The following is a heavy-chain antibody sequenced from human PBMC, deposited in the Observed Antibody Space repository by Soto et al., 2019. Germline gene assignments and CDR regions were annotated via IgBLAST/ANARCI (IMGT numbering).Heavy chain of an antibody. Sequence: PSETRSLTCTVSGGSVSGRYWSWMRQPPGKGLKWIGSIYFTGTTSYNPSLKSRVSISVDTSENQLSLRLTSVTAADTAVYYCARYASSCLDYWGKGTLVTVSS. J-gene: IGHJ4*02. CDR1: GGSVSGRY. D-gene: IGHD6-19*01. V-gene: IGHV4-59*02. CDR3: ARYASSCLDY. CDR2: IYFTGTT.